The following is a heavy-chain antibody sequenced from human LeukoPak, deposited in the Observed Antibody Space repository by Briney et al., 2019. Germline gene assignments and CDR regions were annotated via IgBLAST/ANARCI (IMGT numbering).Heavy chain of an antibody. J-gene: IGHJ5*02. CDR2: FDPEDGET. Sequence: GASVKVSCKVSGYTPTELSMHWVRQAPGKGLEWMGGFDPEDGETIYAQKFQGRVTMTEDTSTDTAYMELSSLRSEGTAVYYCATVFLGYCSSTSCPRWFDPWGQGTLVTVSS. D-gene: IGHD2-2*01. CDR1: GYTPTELS. V-gene: IGHV1-24*01. CDR3: ATVFLGYCSSTSCPRWFDP.